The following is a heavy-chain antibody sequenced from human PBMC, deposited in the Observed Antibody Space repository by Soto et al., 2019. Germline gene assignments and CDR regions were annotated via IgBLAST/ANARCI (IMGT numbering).Heavy chain of an antibody. J-gene: IGHJ6*02. CDR2: ISGSGVST. D-gene: IGHD6-25*01. CDR3: AKDPTPAGRSYHYHAMDV. CDR1: GFTFNNYA. V-gene: IGHV3-23*01. Sequence: HPGGSLRLSCAASGFTFNNYAMTWVRQAPGKGLEWVSVISGSGVSTYYADSVKGRFTISRDNSKNTLYLQMNSLRADDTAIYFCAKDPTPAGRSYHYHAMDVWGQGTTVTVSS.